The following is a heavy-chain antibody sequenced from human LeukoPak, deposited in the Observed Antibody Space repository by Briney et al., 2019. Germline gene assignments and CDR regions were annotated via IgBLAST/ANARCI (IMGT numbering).Heavy chain of an antibody. V-gene: IGHV3-7*04. J-gene: IGHJ6*02. D-gene: IGHD6-13*01. Sequence: GGSLRLSCAASGFTFSSYWMSWVRQAPGKGLEWVANIKQDGSEKYYVDSVKGRFTISRDNAKNPLYLQMNSLRAEDTAVYYCARGNSSSWFGYYYYYGMDVWGQGTTVTVSS. CDR1: GFTFSSYW. CDR3: ARGNSSSWFGYYYYYGMDV. CDR2: IKQDGSEK.